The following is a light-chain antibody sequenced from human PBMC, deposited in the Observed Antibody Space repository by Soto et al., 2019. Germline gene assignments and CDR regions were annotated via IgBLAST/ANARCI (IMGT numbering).Light chain of an antibody. Sequence: QSVLTQPRSVSASPGQSVTISCTGATSDVGAYNYVSWYQQHPGKAPKLMIYDVSKRPSGVPDRFSGSKSGNTASLTISGLQAEDEADYYCCSYAGSYTVVFGGGTKLTVL. CDR3: CSYAGSYTVV. CDR1: TSDVGAYNY. CDR2: DVS. J-gene: IGLJ2*01. V-gene: IGLV2-11*01.